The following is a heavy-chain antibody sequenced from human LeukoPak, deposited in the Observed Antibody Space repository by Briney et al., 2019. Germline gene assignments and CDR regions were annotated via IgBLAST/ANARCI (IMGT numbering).Heavy chain of an antibody. Sequence: SETLSLTCAVYGGSFSGYYWSWIRQPPGKGREWIGEINHSGSTNYNPSLKSRVTISVDTSKNQFSLKLSSVTAADTAVYYCARGLRWFGESRFDYWGQGTLVTVSS. CDR2: INHSGST. D-gene: IGHD3-10*01. J-gene: IGHJ4*02. CDR3: ARGLRWFGESRFDY. CDR1: GGSFSGYY. V-gene: IGHV4-34*01.